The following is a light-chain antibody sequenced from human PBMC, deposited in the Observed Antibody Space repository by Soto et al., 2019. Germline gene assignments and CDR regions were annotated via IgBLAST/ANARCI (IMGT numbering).Light chain of an antibody. CDR2: GDS. J-gene: IGLJ2*01. V-gene: IGLV1-40*01. Sequence: QSVLTQPPSMSGAPGQRVTISCIGSSSNIGSGYDVHWYQQFPRTAPKLLISGDSNRPSGVPDRFSGSKSGTSASLAITGLQTEDEADYYCAAWDDSLSGPVFGGGTKLTVL. CDR3: AAWDDSLSGPV. CDR1: SSNIGSGYD.